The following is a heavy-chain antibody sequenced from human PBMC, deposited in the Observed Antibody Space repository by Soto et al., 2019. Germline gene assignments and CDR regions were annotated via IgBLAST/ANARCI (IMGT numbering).Heavy chain of an antibody. CDR2: IIPIFGTA. V-gene: IGHV1-69*06. D-gene: IGHD5-12*01. Sequence: SVKVSCKASGYIFNNFGISWMRQAPGQGLEWMGGIIPIFGTANYAQKFQGRVTITADKSTSTAYMELSSLRSEDTAVYYCARGPYYSGYDGYFDYWGQGTLVTVSS. CDR3: ARGPYYSGYDGYFDY. J-gene: IGHJ4*02. CDR1: GYIFNNFG.